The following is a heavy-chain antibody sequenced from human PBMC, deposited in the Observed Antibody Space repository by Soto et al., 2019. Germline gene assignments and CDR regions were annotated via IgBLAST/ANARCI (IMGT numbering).Heavy chain of an antibody. J-gene: IGHJ4*02. Sequence: PGEPMKISWKGSGYSFTIYWIAWVRQMPGTGLEWMGMIYPGDSDTRYSPSFQGQVTISADKSITTAYLQWSSLSASDTAMYYCARSYSSSSYFDYWGQGALVTVSS. CDR1: GYSFTIYW. CDR3: ARSYSSSSYFDY. V-gene: IGHV5-51*01. D-gene: IGHD6-6*01. CDR2: IYPGDSDT.